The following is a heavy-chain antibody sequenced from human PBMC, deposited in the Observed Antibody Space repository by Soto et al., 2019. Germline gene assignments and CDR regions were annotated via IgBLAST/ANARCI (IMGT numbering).Heavy chain of an antibody. J-gene: IGHJ4*02. CDR3: AAYSHKGY. V-gene: IGHV3-66*01. D-gene: IGHD3-16*01. CDR1: GFTVSNNY. CDR2: IYSGGST. Sequence: EEQLVESGGDLVQPGGSLRLSCAASGFTVSNNYMSWVRQAPGKGVEWVSLIYSGGSTYYADSVKGRFTISRDSSKNTLYLQMNSLRAEDTAMYYCAAYSHKGYWGQGTLVTVSS.